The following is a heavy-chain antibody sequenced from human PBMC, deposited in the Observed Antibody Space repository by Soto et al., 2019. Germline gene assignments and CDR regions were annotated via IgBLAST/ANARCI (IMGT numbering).Heavy chain of an antibody. CDR3: ASRGRYYGMDV. V-gene: IGHV3-23*01. J-gene: IGHJ6*02. D-gene: IGHD3-10*01. CDR2: IRDSSRDT. Sequence: EVHLLESGGGLVQPGESLRLSCAASGFTFSNYAMSWVRQAPGKGLEWVSSIRDSSRDTSYADSAKGRFTISRDNSKNTLYLQMYSLRGEDTAVYYCASRGRYYGMDVWGQGTTVTVSS. CDR1: GFTFSNYA.